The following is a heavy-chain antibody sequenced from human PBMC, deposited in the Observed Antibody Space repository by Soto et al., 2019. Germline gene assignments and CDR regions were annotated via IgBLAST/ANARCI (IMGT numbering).Heavy chain of an antibody. CDR1: GFIFSNYG. Sequence: GGSLRLSCAASGFIFSNYGIHWVRQAPGKGLEWVALIWYDGSNKYYADSVKGRFIVSRDNTNNTVYLQLNSLTADDTAVYYCAKDGLSDSPSAIDYWGQGTQVTVSS. CDR2: IWYDGSNK. J-gene: IGHJ4*02. V-gene: IGHV3-33*03. CDR3: AKDGLSDSPSAIDY. D-gene: IGHD6-13*01.